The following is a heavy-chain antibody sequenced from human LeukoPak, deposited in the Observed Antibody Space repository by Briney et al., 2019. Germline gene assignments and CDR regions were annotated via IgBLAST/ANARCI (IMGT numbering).Heavy chain of an antibody. J-gene: IGHJ4*02. V-gene: IGHV1-2*02. CDR1: GYTFSGFY. Sequence: ASVKVPCKASGYTFSGFYIHWVRQAPGQGLQWMGWINPNSGVTKYAQKFQGRVTMTRDTSISTAYMYLSRLRSDDTAVYYCARGGTSGYYFDYWGQGPLVTVSS. D-gene: IGHD3-22*01. CDR3: ARGGTSGYYFDY. CDR2: INPNSGVT.